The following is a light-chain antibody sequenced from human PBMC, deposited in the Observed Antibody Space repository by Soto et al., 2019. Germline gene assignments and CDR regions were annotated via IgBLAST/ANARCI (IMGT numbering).Light chain of an antibody. CDR1: SSDVGGYNY. V-gene: IGLV2-8*01. J-gene: IGLJ1*01. CDR3: SSYAGSNNPYV. CDR2: EVS. Sequence: QSALAQPPSASGSPGQSVTMSCTGTSSDVGGYNYVSWYQQHPGKAPKLMIYEVSKRPSGVPDRFSGSKSGNTASLTVSGLQAEDEADYYCSSYAGSNNPYVFGTGTKGTVL.